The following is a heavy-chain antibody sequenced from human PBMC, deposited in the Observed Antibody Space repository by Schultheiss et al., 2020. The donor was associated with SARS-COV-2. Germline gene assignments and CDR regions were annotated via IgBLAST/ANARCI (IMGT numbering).Heavy chain of an antibody. CDR2: INHSGST. CDR3: AVVVVAAPLYYYYYYMDV. V-gene: IGHV4-30-2*02. D-gene: IGHD2-15*01. J-gene: IGHJ6*03. CDR1: GDSISRSAYY. Sequence: SQTLSLTCTVSGDSISRSAYYWSWIRQHPGKGLEWIGEINHSGSTNYNPSLKSRVTISVDTSKNQFSLRLNSVTAADTAVYYCAVVVVAAPLYYYYYYMDVWGKGTTVTVSS.